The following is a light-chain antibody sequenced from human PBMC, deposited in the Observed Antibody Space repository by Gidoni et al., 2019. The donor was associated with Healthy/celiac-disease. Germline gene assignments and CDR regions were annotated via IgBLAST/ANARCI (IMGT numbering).Light chain of an antibody. J-gene: IGKJ2*01. Sequence: IVMTQSPPTLSVSPGERATLSCRASQSVSSNLAWYQQKPGQAPRLLIYGASTRATGIPARFSGSGSGTEFTLTISSLQSEDFAVYYCQQYNNWSYTFGQGTKLEIK. CDR2: GAS. CDR3: QQYNNWSYT. V-gene: IGKV3-15*01. CDR1: QSVSSN.